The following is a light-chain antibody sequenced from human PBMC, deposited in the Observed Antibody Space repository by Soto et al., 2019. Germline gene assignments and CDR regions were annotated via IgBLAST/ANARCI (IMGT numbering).Light chain of an antibody. V-gene: IGLV1-47*01. Sequence: QSVLTQPPSASGTPGQRVNISCSGSSSNIGSNYVYWYRQFPGTAPKLLIQRNNHRPSGVPARFSGSKSGTSASLAISGLRSEDEADYYCGGWDDSLRGPVFGGGTKLTVL. J-gene: IGLJ2*01. CDR3: GGWDDSLRGPV. CDR1: SSNIGSNY. CDR2: RNN.